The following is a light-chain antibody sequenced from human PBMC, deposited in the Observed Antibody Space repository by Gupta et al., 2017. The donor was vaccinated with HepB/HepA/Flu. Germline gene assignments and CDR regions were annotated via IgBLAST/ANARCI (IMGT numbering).Light chain of an antibody. CDR3: CSFAGSGTVV. Sequence: QSVLTQPASVSGSPGQSITISCPRTRSDIGSYSLVSWFQQHPGQAPKLIIYAVTKRPSGISHRFSASKSGSTASLTISALQTEDAAHYFCCSFAGSGTVVFGGGTQLTVL. V-gene: IGLV2-23*02. CDR2: AVT. CDR1: RSDIGSYSL. J-gene: IGLJ3*02.